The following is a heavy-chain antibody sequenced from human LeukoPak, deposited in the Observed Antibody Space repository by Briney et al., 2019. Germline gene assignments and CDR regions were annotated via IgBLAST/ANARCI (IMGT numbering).Heavy chain of an antibody. CDR2: ITGDGTTT. V-gene: IGHV3-23*01. CDR1: GLTFSSYG. CDR3: AKMQGYFDY. J-gene: IGHJ4*02. Sequence: PGGSLRLSCEASGLTFSSYGMNWVRQAPGKGLQWVSAITGDGTTTYYADSVKGRFTISRDNSKNMLYLQMSSLRAEDTAVYYCAKMQGYFDYWGQGTLVPVSS.